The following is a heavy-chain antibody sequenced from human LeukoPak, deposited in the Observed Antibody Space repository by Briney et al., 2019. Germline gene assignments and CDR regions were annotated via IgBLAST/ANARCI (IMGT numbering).Heavy chain of an antibody. J-gene: IGHJ6*02. Sequence: WASVKVSCKASGYTFTGYYMHWVRQAPGQGLEWMGWMSPSSGNRGYAQKFQGRVTMTRDTSVSTAYMELSSLRSDDTAVYYCARGYYYYGLDVWGQGTTVTVSS. CDR2: MSPSSGNR. V-gene: IGHV1-8*02. CDR3: ARGYYYYGLDV. CDR1: GYTFTGYY.